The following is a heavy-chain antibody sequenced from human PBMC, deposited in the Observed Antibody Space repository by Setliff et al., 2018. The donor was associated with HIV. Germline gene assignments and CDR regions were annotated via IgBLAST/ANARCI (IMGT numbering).Heavy chain of an antibody. J-gene: IGHJ5*02. CDR3: ARDFGGYCSSMSCPGLFDP. V-gene: IGHV4-39*07. Sequence: PSETLSLTCIVSGGSISSSSYYWGWIRQPPGKGLEWIGTVYYSGSTYYNPSLKSRVTISVDTSKNHFSLKLRSVTAADTAVYYCARDFGGYCSSMSCPGLFDPWGQGTLVTVSS. CDR2: VYYSGST. D-gene: IGHD2-2*01. CDR1: GGSISSSSYY.